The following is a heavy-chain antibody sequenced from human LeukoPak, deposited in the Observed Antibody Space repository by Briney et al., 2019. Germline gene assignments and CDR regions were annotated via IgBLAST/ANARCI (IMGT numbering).Heavy chain of an antibody. Sequence: PGGSLRLSCAASGFTFSDYCMGWTRQAPGKGLEWVSYITSSGSNMYYADSMKGRFTISRDNAKNSVYLQMNSLRAEDTAVYYCAKDLTIHLTLSGWYVNAPQSNLTPVDYWGQGTLVTVSS. D-gene: IGHD6-19*01. CDR1: GFTFSDYC. CDR3: AKDLTIHLTLSGWYVNAPQSNLTPVDY. V-gene: IGHV3-11*01. J-gene: IGHJ4*02. CDR2: ITSSGSNM.